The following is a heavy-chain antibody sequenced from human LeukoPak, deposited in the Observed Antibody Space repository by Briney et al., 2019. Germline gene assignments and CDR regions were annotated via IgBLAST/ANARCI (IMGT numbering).Heavy chain of an antibody. CDR1: GITLGNYG. CDR3: AKRGVVIRVILVGFHKEAYYFDS. CDR2: ISDSGGGT. V-gene: IGHV3-23*01. J-gene: IGHJ4*02. Sequence: GGSLRLSCAVSGITLGNYGMSWVRQAPGKGLEWVAGISDSGGGTIYADSVKGRFTISRDSPRNTLYLQMNSLRPEDTAVYFCAKRGVVIRVILVGFHKEAYYFDSWGQGALVTVSS. D-gene: IGHD3-22*01.